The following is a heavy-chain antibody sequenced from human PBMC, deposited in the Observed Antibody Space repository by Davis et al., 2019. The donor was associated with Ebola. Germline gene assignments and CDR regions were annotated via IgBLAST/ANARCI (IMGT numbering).Heavy chain of an antibody. CDR3: ASENSSSWYTDWFDP. CDR1: GFTFSAHS. Sequence: GESLKISCAASGFTFSAHSMNWVRQAPGKGLEWVSFISSRSSYIYYADSAKGRFTISRDNAKNSLYLQMNSLRAEDTAVYYCASENSSSWYTDWFDPWGQGTLVTVSS. CDR2: ISSRSSYI. D-gene: IGHD6-13*01. J-gene: IGHJ5*02. V-gene: IGHV3-21*01.